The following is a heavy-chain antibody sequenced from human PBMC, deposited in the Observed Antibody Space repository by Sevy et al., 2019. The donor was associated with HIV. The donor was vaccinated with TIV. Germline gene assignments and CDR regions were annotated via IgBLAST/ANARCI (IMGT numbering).Heavy chain of an antibody. Sequence: GGSLRLSCTASGFIFSHYSMNWVRQAPGKGLEWVSSISTSSTYIYYADSVKGQFTISRDNAKNLWYLQMNSLRAEDTAVYQRARDRGVGTSSYGMDVWGQGTTVTVSS. D-gene: IGHD1-26*01. V-gene: IGHV3-21*01. J-gene: IGHJ6*02. CDR1: GFIFSHYS. CDR2: ISTSSTYI. CDR3: ARDRGVGTSSYGMDV.